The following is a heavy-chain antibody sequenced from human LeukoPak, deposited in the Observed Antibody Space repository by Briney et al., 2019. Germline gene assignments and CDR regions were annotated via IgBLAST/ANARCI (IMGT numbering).Heavy chain of an antibody. D-gene: IGHD1-1*01. CDR2: IYHSGST. Sequence: SETLSLTCTVSGYSISRGYYWGWIRQPPGKGLEWIGSIYHSGSTYYNPSLKSRVTISVDTSKNQFSLKVSSVTAADTAVYYCARGRQLERLAFGKEGSADYWGQGTPVTVSS. V-gene: IGHV4-38-2*02. J-gene: IGHJ4*02. CDR3: ARGRQLERLAFGKEGSADY. CDR1: GYSISRGYY.